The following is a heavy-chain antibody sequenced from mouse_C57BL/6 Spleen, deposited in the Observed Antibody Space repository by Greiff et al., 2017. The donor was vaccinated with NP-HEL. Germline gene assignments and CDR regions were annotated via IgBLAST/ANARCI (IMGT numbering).Heavy chain of an antibody. CDR2: IYPGDGDT. J-gene: IGHJ2*01. CDR1: GYAFSSYW. CDR3: ASLMGATVVDYFDY. D-gene: IGHD1-1*01. V-gene: IGHV1-80*01. Sequence: QVQLQQSGAELVKPGASVKISCKASGYAFSSYWMNWVKQRPGKGLEWIGQIYPGDGDTNYNGKFKGKATLTADKSSSTAYMQLSSLTSEDSAVYFCASLMGATVVDYFDYWGQGTTLTVSS.